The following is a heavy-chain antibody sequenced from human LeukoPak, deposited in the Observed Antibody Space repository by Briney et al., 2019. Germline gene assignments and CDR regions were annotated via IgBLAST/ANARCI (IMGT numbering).Heavy chain of an antibody. D-gene: IGHD6-25*01. V-gene: IGHV3-30*03. Sequence: SGGSLRLSCAASGFTFSTYAMSWVPQAPGKGLEWVAVISYDGNNKYYADSVKGRFTISRDNSKNSLYLQMNSLRAEDTAVYYCARPGYSTGAFDYWGQGTLVTVSS. CDR1: GFTFSTYA. J-gene: IGHJ4*02. CDR3: ARPGYSTGAFDY. CDR2: ISYDGNNK.